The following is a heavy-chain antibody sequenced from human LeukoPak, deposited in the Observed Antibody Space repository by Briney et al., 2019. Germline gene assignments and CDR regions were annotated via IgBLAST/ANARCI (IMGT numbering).Heavy chain of an antibody. J-gene: IGHJ3*02. V-gene: IGHV4-39*07. CDR2: IYYSGST. CDR3: ARGLEWLKFSDAFDI. CDR1: GGSISSSSYY. Sequence: SETLSLTCTVSGGSISSSSYYWGWIRQPPGKGLEWIGSIYYSGSTYYNPSLKSRVTISVDTSKNQFSLKLSSVTAADTAVYYCARGLEWLKFSDAFDIWGQGTMVTVSS. D-gene: IGHD3-3*01.